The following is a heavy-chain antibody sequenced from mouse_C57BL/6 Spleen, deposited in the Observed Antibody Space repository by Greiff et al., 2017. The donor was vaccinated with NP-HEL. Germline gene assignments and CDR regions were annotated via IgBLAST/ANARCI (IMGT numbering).Heavy chain of an antibody. CDR3: ARRGYGSSYSWYFDV. D-gene: IGHD1-1*01. CDR1: GYTFTSYG. CDR2: IYTRSGNT. Sequence: QVQLQQSGAELARPGASVKLSCKASGYTFTSYGISWVKQRTGQGLEWIGEIYTRSGNTYYNEKFKGKATLTADKSSSTAYMELRSLTSEDSAVYFCARRGYGSSYSWYFDVWGTGTTVTVSS. V-gene: IGHV1-81*01. J-gene: IGHJ1*03.